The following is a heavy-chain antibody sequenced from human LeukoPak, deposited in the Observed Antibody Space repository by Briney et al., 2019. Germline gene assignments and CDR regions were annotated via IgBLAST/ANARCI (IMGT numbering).Heavy chain of an antibody. CDR2: INTDGSST. V-gene: IGHV3-74*01. Sequence: PGGSLRLSXGAPGFTFSSYWMFWVRQAPGKGLVWVSGINTDGSSTTHADSVKGRFTISRDNATNTLYLQMNSLRAEDTAVYYCARAGYDSSGSYIATFDYWGQGTLVTVSS. J-gene: IGHJ4*02. D-gene: IGHD3-22*01. CDR1: GFTFSSYW. CDR3: ARAGYDSSGSYIATFDY.